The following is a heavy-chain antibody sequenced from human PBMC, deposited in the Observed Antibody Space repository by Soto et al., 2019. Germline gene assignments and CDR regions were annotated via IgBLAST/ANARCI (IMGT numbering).Heavy chain of an antibody. J-gene: IGHJ4*02. CDR3: ASTTVTTPQYYFDY. V-gene: IGHV4-59*01. D-gene: IGHD4-17*01. Sequence: SETLSLTCTVSGGSISSYYWSWIRQPPGKGLEWIGYIYYSGSTNYNPSLKSRVTISVDTSKNQFSLKLSSVTAADTAVYYCASTTVTTPQYYFDYWGQGTLVTVSS. CDR1: GGSISSYY. CDR2: IYYSGST.